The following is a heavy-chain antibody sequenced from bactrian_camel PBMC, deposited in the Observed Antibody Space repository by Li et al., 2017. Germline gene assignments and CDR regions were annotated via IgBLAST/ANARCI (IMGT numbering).Heavy chain of an antibody. CDR2: VDRDGVT. V-gene: IGHV3S53*01. J-gene: IGHJ4*01. CDR3: AADLSAPREMVAGVLGRTV. Sequence: HVQLVESGGGSVKAGGSLRLSCTASGYISRNDCMAWFRQAPGKEREGVASVDRDGVTSYADSVKGRFTISRDKVRRSIYLQMNSLKPEDTAMYYCAADLSAPREMVAGVLGRTVWGQGTQVTVS. CDR1: GYISRNDC. D-gene: IGHD5*01.